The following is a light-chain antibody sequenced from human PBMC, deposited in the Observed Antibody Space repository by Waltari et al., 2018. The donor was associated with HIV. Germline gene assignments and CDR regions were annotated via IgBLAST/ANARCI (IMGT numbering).Light chain of an antibody. Sequence: DIQMTQSPSTLSASVGDRVTITCRASQSIRSWLAWYQQKPRKAPKLLIYKASSLESGVPSRFSGSESGTEFTLTISSLQPDDFATYYCQQYNSYWTFGQGTKVEIK. J-gene: IGKJ1*01. CDR3: QQYNSYWT. V-gene: IGKV1-5*03. CDR1: QSIRSW. CDR2: KAS.